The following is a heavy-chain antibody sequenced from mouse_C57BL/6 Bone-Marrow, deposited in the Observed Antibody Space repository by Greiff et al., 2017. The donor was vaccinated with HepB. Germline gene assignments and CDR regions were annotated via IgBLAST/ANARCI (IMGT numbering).Heavy chain of an antibody. V-gene: IGHV1-55*01. D-gene: IGHD2-4*01. CDR3: ARLRLRRGGWFAY. Sequence: QVQLKQPGAELVKPGASVKMSCKASGYTFTSYWITWVKQRPGQGLEWIGDIYPGSGSTNYNEKFKSKATLTVDTSSSTAYMQLSSLTSEDSAVYYCARLRLRRGGWFAYWGQGTLVTVSA. CDR1: GYTFTSYW. J-gene: IGHJ3*01. CDR2: IYPGSGST.